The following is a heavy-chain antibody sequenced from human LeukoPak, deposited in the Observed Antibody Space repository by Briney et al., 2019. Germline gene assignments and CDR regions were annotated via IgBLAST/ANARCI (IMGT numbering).Heavy chain of an antibody. CDR2: INHSGST. CDR1: GGSFSGYY. CDR3: ARGLEVART. D-gene: IGHD2-2*01. Sequence: SETLSLTCAVYGGSFSGYYWSWIRQPPGKGLEWIGEINHSGSTNYNPSLKSRVTISVDTSKNQFSLKLRSVTAADTAVYYCARGLEVARTWGQGTLVTVSS. J-gene: IGHJ5*02. V-gene: IGHV4-34*01.